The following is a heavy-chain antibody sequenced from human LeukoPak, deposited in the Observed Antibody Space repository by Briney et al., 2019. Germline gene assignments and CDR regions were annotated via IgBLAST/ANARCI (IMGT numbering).Heavy chain of an antibody. CDR2: IKQDGSEK. Sequence: GGSLRLSRAASGFTFSSYWMSWVRQAPGKGLEWVANIKQDGSEKYYVDSVKGRFTISRDNAKNSLYLQMNSLRAEDTAVYYCARVWYYGSGSYYTYYFDYWGQGTLVTVSS. D-gene: IGHD3-10*01. CDR3: ARVWYYGSGSYYTYYFDY. V-gene: IGHV3-7*01. J-gene: IGHJ4*02. CDR1: GFTFSSYW.